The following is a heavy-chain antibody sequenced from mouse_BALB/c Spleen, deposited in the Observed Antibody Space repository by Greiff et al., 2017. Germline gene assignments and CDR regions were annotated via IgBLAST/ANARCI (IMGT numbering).Heavy chain of an antibody. CDR3: ARGNDYYYWYFDV. J-gene: IGHJ1*01. D-gene: IGHD2-4*01. Sequence: QSGPGLVKPSQSLSLTCTVTGYSITSDYAWNWIRQFPGNKLEWMGYISYSGSTSYNPSLKSRISITRDTSKNQFFLQLNSVTTEDTATYYCARGNDYYYWYFDVWGAGTTVTVSS. CDR2: ISYSGST. CDR1: GYSITSDYA. V-gene: IGHV3-2*02.